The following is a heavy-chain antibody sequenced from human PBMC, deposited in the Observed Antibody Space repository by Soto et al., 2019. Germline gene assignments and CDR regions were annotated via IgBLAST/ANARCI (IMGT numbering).Heavy chain of an antibody. D-gene: IGHD6-19*01. CDR2: INSDGSST. V-gene: IGHV3-74*01. CDR1: GFTFSSYW. CDR3: ARDPAVAGPFDN. Sequence: EVQLVESGGGLVQPGGSLRLSCAASGFTFSSYWMHWVRQVPGKGLVWVSRINSDGSSTSYADSVKGRFTISRDNAKNTLYLQMNSLRAEDTAVYYCARDPAVAGPFDNWGQGTLVTVSS. J-gene: IGHJ4*02.